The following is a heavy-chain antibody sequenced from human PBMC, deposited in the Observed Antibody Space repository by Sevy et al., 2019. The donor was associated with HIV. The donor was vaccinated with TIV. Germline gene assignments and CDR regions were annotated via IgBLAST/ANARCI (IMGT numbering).Heavy chain of an antibody. Sequence: SETLSLTCTVSGGSITSLYWNWIRQPPGKGLEWIANIYYNGNINYNPSLKSRVTLSLDTSTNKFSLRLSSVTAADTAMYYCAGENAWGRGYSWGQGTLVTVSS. D-gene: IGHD1-26*01. CDR1: GGSITSLY. V-gene: IGHV4-59*08. CDR2: IYYNGNI. J-gene: IGHJ4*02. CDR3: AGENAWGRGYS.